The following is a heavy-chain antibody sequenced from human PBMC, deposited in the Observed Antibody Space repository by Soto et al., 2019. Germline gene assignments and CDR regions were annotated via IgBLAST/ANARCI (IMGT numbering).Heavy chain of an antibody. CDR3: ARGRARDGMDV. Sequence: ASVKVSCKASGYTFTSYAMHWVRQAPGQRREWMGWINAGNGNTKYSQKFQGRVTITRDTSASTAYMELSSLRSEDTAVYYCARGRARDGMDVWGQGTTVTVSS. V-gene: IGHV1-3*01. CDR1: GYTFTSYA. CDR2: INAGNGNT. J-gene: IGHJ6*02.